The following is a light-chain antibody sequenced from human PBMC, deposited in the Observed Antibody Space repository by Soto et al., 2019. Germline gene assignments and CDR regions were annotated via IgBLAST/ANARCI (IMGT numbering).Light chain of an antibody. Sequence: QSALTQPRSVSGSPGQSVTISCTGTSSDVGGYNYVSWYQQHPGKAPKLMIYDVSKRPSGVPDRFSGSKSGNTASLTISGLQAEDDADYYCCSYAGSDPDVVFGGGTKLTVL. CDR3: CSYAGSDPDVV. CDR1: SSDVGGYNY. CDR2: DVS. J-gene: IGLJ2*01. V-gene: IGLV2-11*01.